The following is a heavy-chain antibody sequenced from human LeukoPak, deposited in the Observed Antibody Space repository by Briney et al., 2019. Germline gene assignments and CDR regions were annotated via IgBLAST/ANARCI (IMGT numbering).Heavy chain of an antibody. CDR2: ISSSSSYI. Sequence: GGSLRLSCAASGFTFRSYSMNWVRQAPGKGLEWVSSISSSSSYIYYADSVKGRFTISRDNAKNSLYLQMNSLRDEDTAVYYCARDRCSGGSCYFDYWGQGTLVTVSS. J-gene: IGHJ4*02. D-gene: IGHD2-15*01. CDR1: GFTFRSYS. V-gene: IGHV3-21*01. CDR3: ARDRCSGGSCYFDY.